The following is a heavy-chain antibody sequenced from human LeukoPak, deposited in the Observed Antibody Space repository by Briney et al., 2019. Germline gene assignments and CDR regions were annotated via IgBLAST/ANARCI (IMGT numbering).Heavy chain of an antibody. D-gene: IGHD1-14*01. CDR1: GFTFDDYA. CDR3: AKATGASDSLDY. J-gene: IGHJ4*02. Sequence: GGSLRLSCAASGFTFDDYAMHWVRQAPGKGLEWVSGISWNSGSIGYADSVKGRFTISRDNAKNSMYLQMNSLRAEDTALYYCAKATGASDSLDYWGQGTLVTVSS. V-gene: IGHV3-9*01. CDR2: ISWNSGSI.